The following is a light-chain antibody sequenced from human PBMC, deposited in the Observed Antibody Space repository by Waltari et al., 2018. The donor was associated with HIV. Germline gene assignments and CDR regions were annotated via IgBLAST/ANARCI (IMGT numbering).Light chain of an antibody. CDR2: DDS. J-gene: IGLJ3*02. Sequence: QSALTQPASVSGSLGQSNTISCTGASPNVGSYRLVSWYHNRPGQAPTLIIYDDSKRPLGISSRFSGSKSGNTASLTISGLQSEDEADYYCCSYGGDDTLVFGGGTKVTAL. CDR3: CSYGGDDTLV. CDR1: SPNVGSYRL. V-gene: IGLV2-23*01.